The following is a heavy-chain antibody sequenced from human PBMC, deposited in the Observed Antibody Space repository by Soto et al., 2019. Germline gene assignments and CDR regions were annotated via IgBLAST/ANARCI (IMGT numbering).Heavy chain of an antibody. CDR2: IFYSGST. D-gene: IGHD6-19*01. CDR1: GGSISGHY. J-gene: IGHJ4*02. Sequence: SETLSRTCSVSGGSISGHYWTWIRQSPGKGLEWIGYIFYSGSTNYNPSLKSRVTISVDTSKNQFSLKMSSVTAADTAVYYCARVGSSGWSPDYWGRGTLVTASS. V-gene: IGHV4-59*11. CDR3: ARVGSSGWSPDY.